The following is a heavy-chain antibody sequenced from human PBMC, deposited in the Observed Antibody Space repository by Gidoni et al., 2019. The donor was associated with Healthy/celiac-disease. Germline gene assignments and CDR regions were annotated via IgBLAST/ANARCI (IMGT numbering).Heavy chain of an antibody. V-gene: IGHV2-26*01. CDR3: ARIRGYYDFWSGYEADTVFVWYFDL. D-gene: IGHD3-3*01. Sequence: QVTLKESGPVLVKPTETLTLTCTVSGFSLSNARMGVSWIRQPPGKALEWLAHIFSNDEKSYSTSLKSRLTISKDTSKSQVVLTMTNMDPVDTATYYCARIRGYYDFWSGYEADTVFVWYFDLWGRGTLVTVSS. CDR1: GFSLSNARMG. CDR2: IFSNDEK. J-gene: IGHJ2*01.